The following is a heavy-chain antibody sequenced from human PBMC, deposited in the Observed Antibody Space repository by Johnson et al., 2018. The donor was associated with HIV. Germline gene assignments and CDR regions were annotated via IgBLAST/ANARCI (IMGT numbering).Heavy chain of an antibody. CDR3: ARGGQLSISGGAFDI. CDR1: GFTFSSYT. Sequence: QVQLVESGGGVVQPGRSLRLSCAASGFTFSSYTMHWVRQAPGKGLEWVAVISYAGSTKYYADSVTGRFTISRDNSTNTLYLKMNSLRDEATAVYYCARGGQLSISGGAFDIWGQGTMVTVSS. CDR2: ISYAGSTK. D-gene: IGHD6-6*01. J-gene: IGHJ3*02. V-gene: IGHV3-30*04.